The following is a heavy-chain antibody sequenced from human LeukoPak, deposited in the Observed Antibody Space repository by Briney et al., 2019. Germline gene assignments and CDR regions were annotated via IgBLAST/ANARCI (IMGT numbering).Heavy chain of an antibody. V-gene: IGHV4-34*01. CDR2: INHSGST. D-gene: IGHD5-18*01. Sequence: PSETLSLTCAVYGGSFSGYYWSWIRQPPGKGLEWIGEINHSGSTNYNPSLKSRVTISVDTSKNQFSLKLSSVTAADTAVYYCASTRKYSYGYYDYWGQGTLVTVSS. J-gene: IGHJ4*02. CDR1: GGSFSGYY. CDR3: ASTRKYSYGYYDY.